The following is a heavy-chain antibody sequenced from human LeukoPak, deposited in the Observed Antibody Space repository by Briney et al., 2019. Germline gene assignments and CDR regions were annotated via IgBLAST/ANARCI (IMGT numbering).Heavy chain of an antibody. CDR1: GYTFTSYY. CDR2: INPSGGST. J-gene: IGHJ5*02. CDR3: AKESGDYYDSSANWFDH. Sequence: ASVTVSCQASGYTFTSYYMHWVRQAPGHGLEWMGIINPSGGSTSYAQKCQGRVTMTRDTSTSTVYMELSSLRSEDTAVYYCAKESGDYYDSSANWFDHWGQGTLVTVSS. D-gene: IGHD3-22*01. V-gene: IGHV1-46*01.